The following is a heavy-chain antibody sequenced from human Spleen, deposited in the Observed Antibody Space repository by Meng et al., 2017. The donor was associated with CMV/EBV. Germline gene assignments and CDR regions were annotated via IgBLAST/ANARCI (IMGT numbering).Heavy chain of an antibody. CDR2: IYYSGST. CDR1: GGSNSSYY. Sequence: QVQLQESGPGLGKPSAALSLTCTFSGGSNSSYYWGWIRQPAGKGLEWIGNIYYSGSTNYNPSLKSRVTISVDTSKNQFSLKLSSVTAADTAVYYCARGGILTSYNWFDPWGQGTLVTVSS. J-gene: IGHJ5*02. D-gene: IGHD3-9*01. V-gene: IGHV4-59*01. CDR3: ARGGILTSYNWFDP.